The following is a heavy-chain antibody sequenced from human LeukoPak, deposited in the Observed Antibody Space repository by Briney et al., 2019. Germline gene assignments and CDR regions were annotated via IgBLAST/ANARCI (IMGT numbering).Heavy chain of an antibody. J-gene: IGHJ3*02. V-gene: IGHV4-59*01. CDR1: GGSISSYY. CDR2: IYYSGST. D-gene: IGHD1-26*01. Sequence: SETLSLTCTVSGGSISSYYWSWIRQPPGKGLEWIGYIYYSGSTNYNPSLKSRVTISVDTSKNQFSLKLSSVTAADTAVYYCARDMGGSYFDIWGQGTMVTVSS. CDR3: ARDMGGSYFDI.